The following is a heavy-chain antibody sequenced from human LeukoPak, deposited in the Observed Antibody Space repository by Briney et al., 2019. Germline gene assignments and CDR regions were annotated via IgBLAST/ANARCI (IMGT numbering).Heavy chain of an antibody. V-gene: IGHV1-2*02. CDR3: ARDMDTGPDLFDY. CDR1: GYTFTDYY. J-gene: IGHJ4*02. D-gene: IGHD5-18*01. CDR2: INPNSGDT. Sequence: ASVTVSCKASGYTFTDYYLHWVRQAPGQGLEWMGWINPNSGDTDYAQKFQGRVTMTRHTSISTAYMELSRLRYDDTAVYYCARDMDTGPDLFDYWGQGTLVTVSS.